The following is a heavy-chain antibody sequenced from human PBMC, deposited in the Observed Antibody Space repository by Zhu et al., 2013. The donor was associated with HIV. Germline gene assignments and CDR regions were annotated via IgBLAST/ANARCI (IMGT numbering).Heavy chain of an antibody. CDR2: INPSGGGT. D-gene: IGHD1-26*01. CDR3: ARVGWSYYYLYYIGR. CDR1: GYTFTKYY. Sequence: QVQLVQSGAEVKKPGASVKVSCKASGYTFTKYYMHWVRQAPGQGLEWMGIINPSGGGTSYAQKFQGRVTMTRDTSTSTVYMELSSLRSEDTAVYYCARVGWSYYYLYYIGRLGQRATVTGLL. J-gene: IGHJ6*03. V-gene: IGHV1-46*01.